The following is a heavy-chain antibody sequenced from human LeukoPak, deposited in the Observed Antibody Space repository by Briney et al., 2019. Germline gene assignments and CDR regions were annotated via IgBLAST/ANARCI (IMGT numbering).Heavy chain of an antibody. Sequence: GGSLRLSCSASGFTFSSYAMHWVRQAPGKGLEYVSGISTNGGNTYYADSVKGRFTISRDNSKNTLYLQMSSLRAEDTAVYYCARALDGDGYDYWGQGTLVTVSS. CDR2: ISTNGGNT. D-gene: IGHD5-24*01. CDR1: GFTFSSYA. CDR3: ARALDGDGYDY. J-gene: IGHJ4*02. V-gene: IGHV3-64D*09.